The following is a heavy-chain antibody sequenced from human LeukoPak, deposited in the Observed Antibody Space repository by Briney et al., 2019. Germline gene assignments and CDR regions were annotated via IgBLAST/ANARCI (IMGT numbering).Heavy chain of an antibody. CDR1: GFTFSGYA. CDR3: AKDRLGIAAAGTSDY. D-gene: IGHD6-13*01. J-gene: IGHJ4*02. Sequence: GGSLRLSRAASGFTFSGYAMSWVRQAPGKGLEWVSAISGSGGSTYYEDSVKGRFTISRDNSKNTLYLQMNSPRAEDTAVYYCAKDRLGIAAAGTSDYWGQGTLVTVSS. CDR2: ISGSGGST. V-gene: IGHV3-23*01.